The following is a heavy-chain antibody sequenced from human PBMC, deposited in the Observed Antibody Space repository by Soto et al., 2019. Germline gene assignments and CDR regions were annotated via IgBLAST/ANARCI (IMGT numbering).Heavy chain of an antibody. Sequence: ASVKISCKASGYTFTGYYMHRVRQAPGQGLEWMGWINPNSGGTNYAQKFQGWVTMTRDTSISTAYMELSRLRSDDTAVYYCALLNTGIAAGGKGRWFEPWGQGTPVTVS. CDR3: ALLNTGIAAGGKGRWFEP. CDR1: GYTFTGYY. D-gene: IGHD6-13*01. J-gene: IGHJ5*02. V-gene: IGHV1-2*04. CDR2: INPNSGGT.